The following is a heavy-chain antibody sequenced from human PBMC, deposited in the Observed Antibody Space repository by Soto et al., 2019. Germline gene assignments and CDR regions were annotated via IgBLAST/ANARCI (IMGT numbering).Heavy chain of an antibody. Sequence: GGSRRLSCAASGFIFSSYNMNWVRQAPGKGLEWVSAISSGSTYIDYADSVKGRFTISRDNAENSLFLQMNSLRAEDTAVYYCARIPVAGTGADYWGQGTLVTVSS. CDR1: GFIFSSYN. CDR3: ARIPVAGTGADY. V-gene: IGHV3-21*01. CDR2: ISSGSTYI. D-gene: IGHD6-19*01. J-gene: IGHJ4*02.